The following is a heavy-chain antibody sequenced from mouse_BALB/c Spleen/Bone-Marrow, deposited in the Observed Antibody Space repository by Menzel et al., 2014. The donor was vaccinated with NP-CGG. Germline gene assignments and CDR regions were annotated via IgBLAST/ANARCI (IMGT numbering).Heavy chain of an antibody. CDR2: IYPVNVHA. CDR1: GYTFTNYY. CDR3: ARWLLPYYAMGY. D-gene: IGHD2-3*01. J-gene: IGHJ4*01. Sequence: VQRVESGPELVKPGASVMISCKASGYTFTNYYIHWVKQRPGQGLEWIGWIYPVNVHANFNEKFRGKATLTADKSSSTAYMQLSSLASEDSAVYFCARWLLPYYAMGYWGQGTSVTVSS. V-gene: IGHV1S56*01.